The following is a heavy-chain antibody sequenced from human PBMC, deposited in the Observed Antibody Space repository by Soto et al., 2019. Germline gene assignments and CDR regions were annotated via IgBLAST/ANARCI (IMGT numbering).Heavy chain of an antibody. D-gene: IGHD3-3*01. J-gene: IGHJ5*02. Sequence: ASVKVSCKGSGYTFTSYDINWVRQATGQGLEWMGWMNPNSGNTGYAQKFQGRVTMTRNTSISTAYMELSSLRSEDTAVYYCARGAGVTYYDVWSGYYTHGWFDPWGKGTLVTVSS. CDR3: ARGAGVTYYDVWSGYYTHGWFDP. CDR1: GYTFTSYD. CDR2: MNPNSGNT. V-gene: IGHV1-8*01.